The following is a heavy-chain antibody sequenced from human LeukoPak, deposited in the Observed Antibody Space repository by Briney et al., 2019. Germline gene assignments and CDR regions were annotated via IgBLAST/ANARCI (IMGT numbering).Heavy chain of an antibody. CDR2: IKQDGNEK. Sequence: GGSLRLSCAVSGCTFSNYWMNWVRQAPGKGLEWAANIKQDGNEKYYVDSVKGRFAISRDNAKNSLFLQLADLRAEDTAVYYCARGRDSGRYFDYWGQGTLVTVSS. D-gene: IGHD1-26*01. J-gene: IGHJ4*02. CDR1: GCTFSNYW. V-gene: IGHV3-7*01. CDR3: ARGRDSGRYFDY.